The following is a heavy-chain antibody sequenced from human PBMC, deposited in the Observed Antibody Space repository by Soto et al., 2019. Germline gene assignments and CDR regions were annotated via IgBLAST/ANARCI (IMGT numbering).Heavy chain of an antibody. D-gene: IGHD3-22*01. CDR3: ASWAIYYYDSSGYDY. Sequence: QVQLVQSGAEVKKPGSSVKVSCKASGGTFSSYAISWVRQAPGQGLEWMGGIIPIFGTANYAQKCQGRVTITADKSTSTAYMELSSLRSEDTAVYYCASWAIYYYDSSGYDYWGQGTLVTVSS. J-gene: IGHJ4*02. V-gene: IGHV1-69*06. CDR2: IIPIFGTA. CDR1: GGTFSSYA.